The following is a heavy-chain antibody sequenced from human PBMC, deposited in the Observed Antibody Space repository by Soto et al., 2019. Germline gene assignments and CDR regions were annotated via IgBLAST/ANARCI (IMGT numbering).Heavy chain of an antibody. CDR3: ARSIAAAGTGLDY. D-gene: IGHD6-13*01. CDR2: INPSGGST. CDR1: GYTFTSYY. Sequence: QVQLVQSGAEVKKPGASVKVSCKASGYTFTSYYIHWVRQAPGQGLEWMGIINPSGGSTSYAQKFQGRLTMTRDTSTSTVYRDLSSLRSEDTAVYYCARSIAAAGTGLDYWGQGTLVTVSS. J-gene: IGHJ4*02. V-gene: IGHV1-46*01.